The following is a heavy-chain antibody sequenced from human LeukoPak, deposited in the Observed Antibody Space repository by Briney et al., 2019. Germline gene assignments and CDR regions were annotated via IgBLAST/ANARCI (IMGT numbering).Heavy chain of an antibody. D-gene: IGHD6-13*01. CDR1: GYSFSDYW. CDR2: IYPGDSDT. J-gene: IGHJ4*02. V-gene: IGHV5-51*01. CDR3: ARRGGSSWDFDY. Sequence: GLSLKIHSKGSGYSFSDYWIAWVRQMPGKVLEWMGIIYPGDSDTRYSPSFQGQVTISADKSISTAYLQWSSLKASDTAMCYCARRGGSSWDFDYWGQGTLVTVSS.